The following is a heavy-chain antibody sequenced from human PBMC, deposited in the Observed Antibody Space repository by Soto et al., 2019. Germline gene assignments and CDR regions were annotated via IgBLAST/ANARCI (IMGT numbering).Heavy chain of an antibody. CDR1: GFAFRNYP. V-gene: IGHV3-23*01. Sequence: GGSLRLSCAASGFAFRNYPMTWVRQAPGKGLDWVSTISGSGVDTYYPNSVEGRVTISRDNSKNTLYLQINSLRAEDTAVYYCAKGGLLPRAKRCFWGQGTLVTVSS. CDR2: ISGSGVDT. CDR3: AKGGLLPRAKRCF. J-gene: IGHJ4*02. D-gene: IGHD2-2*01.